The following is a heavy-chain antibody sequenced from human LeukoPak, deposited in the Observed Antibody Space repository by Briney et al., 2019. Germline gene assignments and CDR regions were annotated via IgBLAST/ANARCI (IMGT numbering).Heavy chain of an antibody. CDR2: IYYSRST. D-gene: IGHD2-15*01. V-gene: IGHV4-30-4*01. Sequence: ASQTLSLTCTVSGGSISSGDYYWSWIRQPPGKGLEWIGYIYYSRSTYYNPSLKSRVTISVDTSKNQFSLKLSSVTAADTAVYYCARGDCSGGSCYLNWFDPWGQGTLVTVSS. CDR1: GGSISSGDYY. CDR3: ARGDCSGGSCYLNWFDP. J-gene: IGHJ5*02.